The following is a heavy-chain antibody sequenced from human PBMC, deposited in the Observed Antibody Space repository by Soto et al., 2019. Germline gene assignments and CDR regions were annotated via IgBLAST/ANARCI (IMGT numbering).Heavy chain of an antibody. CDR3: ARVPTIFGVVTTYNGMDV. J-gene: IGHJ6*02. Sequence: EVQLVESGGGLIQHGGSLRLSCAASGFTVSSNYMRWVRQAPGKGLEWVSVIYSGGSTNYAHSVKGRFTLSRDNSKNTLYHQMNSPRAEDTAVYYCARVPTIFGVVTTYNGMDVWGQGTTVTVSS. CDR2: IYSGGST. CDR1: GFTVSSNY. V-gene: IGHV3-53*01. D-gene: IGHD3-3*01.